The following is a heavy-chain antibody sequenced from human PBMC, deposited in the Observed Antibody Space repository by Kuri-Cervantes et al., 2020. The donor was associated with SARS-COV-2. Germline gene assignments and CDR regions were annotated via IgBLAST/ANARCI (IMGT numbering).Heavy chain of an antibody. CDR2: IYHSGST. J-gene: IGHJ6*02. V-gene: IGHV4-4*02. CDR3: AREGIAVAGHYYGMDV. D-gene: IGHD6-19*01. Sequence: SCAVSGGSISNSNWWSWVRQPPGKGLEWIGEIYHSGSTSYNPSLKSRVTISVDKSKNQFSLKLSSVTAADTAVYYCAREGIAVAGHYYGMDVWGQGTTVTVSS. CDR1: GGSISNSNW.